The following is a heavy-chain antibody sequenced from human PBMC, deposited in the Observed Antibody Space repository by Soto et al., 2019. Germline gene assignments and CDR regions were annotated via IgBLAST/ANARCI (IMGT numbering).Heavy chain of an antibody. J-gene: IGHJ6*02. CDR1: GYTFTSYG. D-gene: IGHD1-26*01. V-gene: IGHV1-18*04. Sequence: ASVKVSCKASGYTFTSYGISWVRQAPGQGLEWMGWISACNGNTNYAQKLQGRVTMTTDTSTSTAYMELRSLTSDDTAVYYCARDRGELKEVYYYGMDVGGQGTTVTV. CDR2: ISACNGNT. CDR3: ARDRGELKEVYYYGMDV.